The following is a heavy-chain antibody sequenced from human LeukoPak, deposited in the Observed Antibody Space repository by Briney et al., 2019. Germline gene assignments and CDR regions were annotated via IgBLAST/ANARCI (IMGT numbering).Heavy chain of an antibody. D-gene: IGHD1-1*01. CDR2: IHSGGTT. Sequence: GGSLRPSCAASGFTVSARYMNWVRQAPGKGLEWLSVIHSGGTTDYTDSVRGRFTISRDNSKNILYLQMNSLTTEDTAVYYCARSWDERLNFDYWGQGTLVTVSS. CDR3: ARSWDERLNFDY. V-gene: IGHV3-66*02. J-gene: IGHJ4*02. CDR1: GFTVSARY.